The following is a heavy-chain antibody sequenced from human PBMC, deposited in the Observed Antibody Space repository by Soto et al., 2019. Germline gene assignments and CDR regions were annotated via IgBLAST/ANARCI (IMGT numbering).Heavy chain of an antibody. V-gene: IGHV3-11*05. CDR1: GFNFSDYY. CDR3: ARGSVAAADYFDF. D-gene: IGHD6-6*01. Sequence: QVQLVESGGGLVKPGGSLRLSCAVSGFNFSDYYMTWIRQAPGKGLEWVSYISSSNSHTNYADYVKGRFTISRNNAKNSLFLQMNSLRAEDTAVYYWARGSVAAADYFDFWGQGTLVTVSS. CDR2: ISSSNSHT. J-gene: IGHJ4*02.